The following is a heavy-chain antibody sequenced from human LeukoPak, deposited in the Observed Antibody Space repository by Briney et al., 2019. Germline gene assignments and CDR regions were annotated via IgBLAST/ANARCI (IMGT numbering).Heavy chain of an antibody. CDR1: GYTFTSYY. J-gene: IGHJ4*02. D-gene: IGHD2-21*02. Sequence: GASVKVSCKASGYTFTSYYMHWVRQAPGQGLEWMGWISAYNGNTNYAQKLQGRVTMTTDTSTSTAYMELRSLRSDDTAVYYCARSEGSNVAYCGGDCYLAFDYWGQGTLVTVSS. V-gene: IGHV1-18*04. CDR3: ARSEGSNVAYCGGDCYLAFDY. CDR2: ISAYNGNT.